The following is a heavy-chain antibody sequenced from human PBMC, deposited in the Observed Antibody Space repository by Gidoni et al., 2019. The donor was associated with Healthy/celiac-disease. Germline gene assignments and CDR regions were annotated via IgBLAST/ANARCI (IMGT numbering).Heavy chain of an antibody. CDR1: GGSIRSSNW. V-gene: IGHV4-4*02. D-gene: IGHD6-6*01. CDR2: IYHSGST. Sequence: QVQLQESGPGRVKPSGTLSLTCAVSGGSIRSSNWSRWVRQPPGKGLEWIGEIYHSGSTNYNPSLKSRVNISVDKSKNQFSLKLSAVTAADTAVYYCARGYRYSSSLYCMDVWGQGTTVTVSS. J-gene: IGHJ6*02. CDR3: ARGYRYSSSLYCMDV.